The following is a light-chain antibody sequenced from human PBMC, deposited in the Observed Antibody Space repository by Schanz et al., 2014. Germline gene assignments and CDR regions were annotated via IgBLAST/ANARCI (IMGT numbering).Light chain of an antibody. V-gene: IGLV2-14*03. J-gene: IGLJ1*01. CDR2: DVT. Sequence: QSALTQPASVSGSPGQSITISCTGTSSDVGNYNYVSWYRHHPGKAPKLIIFDVTSRPSGVSNRFSGSKSGNTASLTISGLQAEDEAHYYCFSYTRLTTPYVFGSGTKLTVL. CDR1: SSDVGNYNY. CDR3: FSYTRLTTPYV.